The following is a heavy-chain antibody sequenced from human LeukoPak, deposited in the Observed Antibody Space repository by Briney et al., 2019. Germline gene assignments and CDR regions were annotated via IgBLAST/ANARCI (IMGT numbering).Heavy chain of an antibody. CDR2: INSDGSST. Sequence: GGSLRLSCATSGFTFSSYWMHWVRQAPGKGLVWVSRINSDGSSTNYADSVKGRFTTSRDNAKNTLYLQMNSLRAEDTAVYYCARDYGGSSPFDYWGQGTLVTVSS. J-gene: IGHJ4*02. CDR3: ARDYGGSSPFDY. CDR1: GFTFSSYW. D-gene: IGHD4-23*01. V-gene: IGHV3-74*01.